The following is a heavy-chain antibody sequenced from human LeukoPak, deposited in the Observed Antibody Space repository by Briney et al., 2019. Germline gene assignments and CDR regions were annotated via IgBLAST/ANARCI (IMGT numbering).Heavy chain of an antibody. CDR1: GFTFSAST. D-gene: IGHD3-22*01. CDR3: ARGLPPDGETGLDSSEGASAFDI. CDR2: MSYDGFTK. V-gene: IGHV3-30*04. Sequence: PGRSLRLSCVASGFTFSASTMHWVRQAPGKGLEWVAVMSYDGFTKYYADSVKGRFTISRDNSKNTLYLQMNSLRPEDTAVYYCARGLPPDGETGLDSSEGASAFDIWGQGTMVTVSS. J-gene: IGHJ3*02.